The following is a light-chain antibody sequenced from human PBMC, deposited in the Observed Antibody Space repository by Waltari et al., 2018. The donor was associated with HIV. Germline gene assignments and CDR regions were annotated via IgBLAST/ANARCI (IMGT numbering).Light chain of an antibody. CDR2: GAS. CDR1: QSVSSSY. Sequence: EIVLTQSPGTLSLSPGERATLSCRASQSVSSSYLAWYQQKSGQAPRLLIYGASIRATGIPDRFSGSGSGTEFTLTIARLEPEDFAVYYCQQSETFGQGTRVEIK. J-gene: IGKJ1*01. V-gene: IGKV3-20*01. CDR3: QQSET.